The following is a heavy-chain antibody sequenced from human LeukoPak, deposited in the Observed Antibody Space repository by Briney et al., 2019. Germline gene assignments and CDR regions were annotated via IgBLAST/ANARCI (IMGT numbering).Heavy chain of an antibody. J-gene: IGHJ3*01. CDR3: ASSHCGGDCFSSVAFDF. CDR1: NGSVGSGGYS. Sequence: SETLSLTCTVSNGSVGSGGYSWSWIRQPPGKGLEWIGYVYHSGATYYNPSLKSRISIPMDRSKDQFSLRLRSVTAADTAVYFRASSHCGGDCFSSVAFDFWGHGTMVTVSS. D-gene: IGHD2-21*02. CDR2: VYHSGAT. V-gene: IGHV4-30-2*01.